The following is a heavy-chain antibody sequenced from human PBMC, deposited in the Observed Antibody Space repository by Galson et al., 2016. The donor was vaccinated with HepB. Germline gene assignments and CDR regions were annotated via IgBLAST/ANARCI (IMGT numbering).Heavy chain of an antibody. CDR3: ARSDHFDP. J-gene: IGHJ5*02. Sequence: SLRLSCAASGFPVSDNYMTWVRQAPGKGLVWVSRINGDGSDTYYADSVKGRFTVSRDNAKNTLYLQMNSLRVEDTAVYYCARSDHFDPWGQGTLVTVSS. CDR1: GFPVSDNY. V-gene: IGHV3-74*01. CDR2: INGDGSDT. D-gene: IGHD1-14*01.